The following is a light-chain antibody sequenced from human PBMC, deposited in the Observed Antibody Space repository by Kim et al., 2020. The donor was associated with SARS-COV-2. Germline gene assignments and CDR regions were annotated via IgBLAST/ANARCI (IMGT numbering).Light chain of an antibody. V-gene: IGKV1-12*01. CDR3: QQTDTFPYT. J-gene: IGKJ2*01. CDR1: HFISSS. Sequence: SASLGDRVAISCRASHFISSSVAWYQQKPGKAPKLLLYASSSLRSGVSPRFSGSGSGTDFTLTITNVQPEDFAIYYCQQTDTFPYTFGQGTKLEI. CDR2: ASS.